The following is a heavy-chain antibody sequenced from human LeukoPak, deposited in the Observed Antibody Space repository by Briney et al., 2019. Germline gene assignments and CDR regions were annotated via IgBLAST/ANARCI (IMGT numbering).Heavy chain of an antibody. Sequence: GGSLRLSCAASGFTFSSYAMSWVRQAPGKGLEWVSAISGSGGSTYYADSVKGRFTISRDNSKNTLYLQMNSLRAEDTAVYYCAKVLEYTTLDSSGYYSGFDYWGQGTLVTVPS. CDR1: GFTFSSYA. CDR3: AKVLEYTTLDSSGYYSGFDY. D-gene: IGHD3-22*01. CDR2: ISGSGGST. J-gene: IGHJ4*02. V-gene: IGHV3-23*01.